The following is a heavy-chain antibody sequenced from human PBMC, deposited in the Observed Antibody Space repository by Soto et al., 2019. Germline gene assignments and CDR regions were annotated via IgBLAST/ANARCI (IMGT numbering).Heavy chain of an antibody. V-gene: IGHV4-59*01. CDR1: GGSISSYY. D-gene: IGHD3-10*01. CDR2: IYYSGST. CDR3: ARVWGGAFDI. J-gene: IGHJ3*02. Sequence: QVQLQESGPGLVKPSETLSLTCTVSGGSISSYYWSWIRQPPGKGLEWIGYIYYSGSTNYNPSLXTXAXIXXDTSKNQFSRKRSSVTAADTAVYYCARVWGGAFDIWGQGTMVTVSS.